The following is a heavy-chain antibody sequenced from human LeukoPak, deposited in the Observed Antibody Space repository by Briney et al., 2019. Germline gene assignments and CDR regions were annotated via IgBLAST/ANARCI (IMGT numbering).Heavy chain of an antibody. D-gene: IGHD2-15*01. CDR2: INHSGST. CDR1: GGSFSGYY. CDR3: ARGPRGGGITFDY. V-gene: IGHV4-34*01. Sequence: PSETLSLTCAVYGGSFSGYYWGWIRQPPEKGLEWIGEINHSGSTNYNPSLKSRVTISVDTSKNQFSLKLSSVTAADTAAYYCARGPRGGGITFDYWGQGTLVTVSS. J-gene: IGHJ4*02.